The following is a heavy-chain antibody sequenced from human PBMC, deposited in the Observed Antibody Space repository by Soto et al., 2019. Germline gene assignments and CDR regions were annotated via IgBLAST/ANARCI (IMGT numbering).Heavy chain of an antibody. J-gene: IGHJ3*02. D-gene: IGHD3-9*01. CDR2: ISSSSSTI. V-gene: IGHV3-48*02. CDR3: AREVDDILAGYSDAFDI. CDR1: GFTFSSYS. Sequence: EVQLVESGGGLVQPGGSLRLSCAASGFTFSSYSMNWVRPAPGKGLEWFSYISSSSSTIYYADSVKGRFTISRDNAKNSLYLQMNSLRDEDTAVYYGAREVDDILAGYSDAFDIGGQGKSVTVSS.